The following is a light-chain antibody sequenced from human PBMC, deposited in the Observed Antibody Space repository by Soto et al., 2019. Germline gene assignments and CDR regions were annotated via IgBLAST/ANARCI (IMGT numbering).Light chain of an antibody. J-gene: IGLJ2*01. Sequence: QLVLTQSPSASASPGASVKLTCTLSSGHSSYAIAWHQQQPQKGPRYLMKVDSDGSHIQGDGIPDRFSGSSSGTERYLTISRLQSEDEADYYCQTWGTGIVVFGGGTKVTVL. CDR2: VDSDGSH. CDR3: QTWGTGIVV. CDR1: SGHSSYA. V-gene: IGLV4-69*01.